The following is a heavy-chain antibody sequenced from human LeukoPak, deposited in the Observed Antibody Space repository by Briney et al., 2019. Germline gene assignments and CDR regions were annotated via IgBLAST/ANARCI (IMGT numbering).Heavy chain of an antibody. V-gene: IGHV4-34*01. J-gene: IGHJ3*02. D-gene: IGHD6-13*01. CDR1: GGSFSGYY. CDR2: INHSGST. Sequence: SETLSLTCAVYGGSFSGYYWSWIRQPPGKGLEWIGEINHSGSTNYNPSLKSRVTISVDTSKNQFSLKLSSVTAADTAVYYCARASAAGTGLDAFDIWGQGTMVTVSS. CDR3: ARASAAGTGLDAFDI.